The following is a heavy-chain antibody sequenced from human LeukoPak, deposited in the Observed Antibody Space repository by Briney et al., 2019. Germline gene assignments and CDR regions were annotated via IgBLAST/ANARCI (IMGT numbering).Heavy chain of an antibody. J-gene: IGHJ4*02. CDR1: GASISDYY. Sequence: MPSETLSLTCTVSGASISDYYWIWIRQVPGKGLEWIGYVYYTGSTNSNPSLKSRVVMSVDTSNNQFSLSLTSVCAGACGDTYYDFWGQGILVTVSS. D-gene: IGHD4-17*01. V-gene: IGHV4-59*01. CDR2: VYYTGST. CDR3: DF.